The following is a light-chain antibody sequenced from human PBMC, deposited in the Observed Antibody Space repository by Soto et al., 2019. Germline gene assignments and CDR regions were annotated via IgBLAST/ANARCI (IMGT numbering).Light chain of an antibody. J-gene: IGLJ1*01. Sequence: QSVLTQPPSVSEAPGQRVTISCTGSSSNFGAGNDVQWYQQLPGTAPKLLIFGNNNRPSGVPDRFSDSKSGTSASLAISGLQAEDEADYYCQSYDSSLRGYVFGTGTKVTVL. CDR1: SSNFGAGND. V-gene: IGLV1-40*01. CDR3: QSYDSSLRGYV. CDR2: GNN.